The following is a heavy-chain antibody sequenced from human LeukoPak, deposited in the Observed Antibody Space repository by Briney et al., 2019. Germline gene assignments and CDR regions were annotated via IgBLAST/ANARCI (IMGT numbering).Heavy chain of an antibody. CDR1: GGSISSYY. D-gene: IGHD5-24*01. CDR2: IYYSGST. J-gene: IGHJ4*02. CDR3: ARRRLGYYFDY. Sequence: KSSETLSLTCTVSGGSISSYYWSWIRQPPGKGLEWIGYIYYSGSTNYNPSLKSRVTLSADTSKNQFSLTLNSVTAADTAVYYCARRRLGYYFDYWGQGTLVTVSS. V-gene: IGHV4-59*12.